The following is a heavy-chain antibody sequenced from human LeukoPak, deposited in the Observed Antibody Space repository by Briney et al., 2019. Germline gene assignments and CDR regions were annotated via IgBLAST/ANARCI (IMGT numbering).Heavy chain of an antibody. CDR1: GYTFTSYG. D-gene: IGHD3-22*01. CDR3: ARGPGGRSGYYPLEDYYYYYYMDV. J-gene: IGHJ6*03. CDR2: IRAYNGDT. V-gene: IGHV1-18*01. Sequence: GASVKVSCKASGYTFTSYGINWVRQATGQGLEWMGWIRAYNGDTNYAQELQGRVTMTTDTSTSTEYMELRSLRSDDTAVYYCARGPGGRSGYYPLEDYYYYYYMDVWGKGTTVTVSS.